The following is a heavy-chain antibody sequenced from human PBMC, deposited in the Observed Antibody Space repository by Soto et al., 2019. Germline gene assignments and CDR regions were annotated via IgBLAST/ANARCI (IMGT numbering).Heavy chain of an antibody. D-gene: IGHD6-19*01. CDR3: TRLATGWSAEY. CDR2: MSGTGGRT. J-gene: IGHJ4*02. V-gene: IGHV3-23*01. Sequence: VQLLESGGDLVQPGGSLRLSCAASGFTFSSYAMSWVRQAPGKGLEWVSTMSGTGGRTYYADSVKGRFTISRDNSKNTLYVQMNSLRAEDTALYYCTRLATGWSAEYWGQGTLVTVSS. CDR1: GFTFSSYA.